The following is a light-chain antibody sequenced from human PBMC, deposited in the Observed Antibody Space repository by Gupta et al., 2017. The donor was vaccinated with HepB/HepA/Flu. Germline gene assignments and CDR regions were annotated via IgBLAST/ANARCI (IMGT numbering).Light chain of an antibody. Sequence: DIQMTQSPSSLSASVGDRVTITCRASRGIINYLAWYQQKPGKVPQLLIYSASTLLSGVPSRFSGNGSETDFTLTISSLQPEDVATYYCQKYTGAPPTFGPGTKVEIK. CDR1: RGIINY. CDR2: SAS. CDR3: QKYTGAPPT. V-gene: IGKV1-27*01. J-gene: IGKJ1*01.